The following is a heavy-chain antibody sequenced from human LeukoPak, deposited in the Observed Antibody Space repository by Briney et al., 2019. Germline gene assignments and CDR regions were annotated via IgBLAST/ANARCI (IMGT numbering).Heavy chain of an antibody. CDR2: IIPILGIA. V-gene: IGHV1-69*04. Sequence: SAKVSCKASGGTFSSYAISWVRQAPGQGLEWMGRIIPILGIANYAQKFQGRVTITADKSTSTAYMELSSLRSEDTAVYYCARDHISNGDPHFDYWGQGTLVTVSS. D-gene: IGHD4-17*01. CDR1: GGTFSSYA. J-gene: IGHJ4*02. CDR3: ARDHISNGDPHFDY.